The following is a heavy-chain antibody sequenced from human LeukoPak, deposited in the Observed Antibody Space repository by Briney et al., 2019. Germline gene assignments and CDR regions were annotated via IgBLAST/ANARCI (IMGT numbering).Heavy chain of an antibody. CDR1: GGSLISNSYF. J-gene: IGHJ4*02. Sequence: SETLSLTCTVSGGSLISNSYFWGWIRQPPGKGLDWIGTIYYSGSTYHNPSLKSRVTISVDTSKNQFSLKLSSVTAADTAVYYCARGYCSGTRCYYTDNWGQGTLVTVSS. D-gene: IGHD2-2*01. V-gene: IGHV4-39*01. CDR3: ARGYCSGTRCYYTDN. CDR2: IYYSGST.